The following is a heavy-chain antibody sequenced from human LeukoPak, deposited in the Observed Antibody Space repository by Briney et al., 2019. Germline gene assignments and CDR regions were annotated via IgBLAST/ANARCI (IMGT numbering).Heavy chain of an antibody. CDR1: GGSISSSSYY. D-gene: IGHD6-6*01. J-gene: IGHJ4*02. V-gene: IGHV4-39*07. Sequence: PSETLSLTCTVSGGSISSSSYYWGWVRQPPGKGLEWIGNIYYNGNTYYNPSLKSRVTISVDRSKNQFSLKLSSVTAADTAVYYCARRRGIAARQTIDYWGQGTLVTVSS. CDR2: IYYNGNT. CDR3: ARRRGIAARQTIDY.